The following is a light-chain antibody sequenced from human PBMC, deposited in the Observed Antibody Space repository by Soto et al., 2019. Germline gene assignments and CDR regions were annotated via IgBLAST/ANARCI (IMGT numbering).Light chain of an antibody. Sequence: EILLTQSPCTLALSPGERATLSCRASQSLSSSYLAWYQQTPGQAPRLLIYGASSRATGIPDRFNGSGSGADFTLTISRLEHEDFAVYVCQQYGNSHPGTFGQGTRLEIK. V-gene: IGKV3-20*01. J-gene: IGKJ5*01. CDR2: GAS. CDR3: QQYGNSHPGT. CDR1: QSLSSSY.